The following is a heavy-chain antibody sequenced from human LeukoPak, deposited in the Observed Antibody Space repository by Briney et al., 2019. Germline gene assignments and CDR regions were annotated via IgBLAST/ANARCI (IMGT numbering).Heavy chain of an antibody. CDR3: ARDIVPPGLFWDY. CDR1: GFTFSGHW. J-gene: IGHJ4*02. D-gene: IGHD2-2*01. CDR2: IGLDGNEK. V-gene: IGHV3-7*03. Sequence: GGSLRLSCAASGFTFSGHWMSWVRQPPGKGLEWVANIGLDGNEKYYVDSVKGRFTVSRDNAKSSLYLQMNSLRAEDTAVYYCARDIVPPGLFWDYWGQGILVTVSS.